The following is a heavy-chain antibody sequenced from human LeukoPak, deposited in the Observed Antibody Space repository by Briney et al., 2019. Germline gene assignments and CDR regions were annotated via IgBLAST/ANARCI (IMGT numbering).Heavy chain of an antibody. Sequence: GGSLRLSCAASGFTVSSDYMSWVRQAPGKGLEWVSVIYSGGTTHYADSVKGRFTISRDNAKNTLFLQMNSLTVEDTAVYYCGRGIRDYYGLDYWGQGILVTVSS. V-gene: IGHV3-66*01. CDR1: GFTVSSDY. CDR3: GRGIRDYYGLDY. CDR2: IYSGGTT. D-gene: IGHD3-10*01. J-gene: IGHJ4*02.